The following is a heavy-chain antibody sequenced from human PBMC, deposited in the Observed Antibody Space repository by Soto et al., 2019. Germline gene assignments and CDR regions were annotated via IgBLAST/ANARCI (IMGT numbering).Heavy chain of an antibody. D-gene: IGHD3-3*01. J-gene: IGHJ6*02. CDR3: ARGRCGEFILGTYYFYGLDV. CDR1: GFTFSSHA. CDR2: ISHDGNNK. V-gene: IGHV3-30-3*01. Sequence: QVQVVESGGGVVQPGRSLRLSCVVSGFTFSSHAMHWVRQAPGKGLEWVAVISHDGNNKDYADSLQGRFTLSRDTSKNTLSLQMKSLGPEDKAVYYGARGRCGEFILGTYYFYGLDVWGQGTTVTVSS.